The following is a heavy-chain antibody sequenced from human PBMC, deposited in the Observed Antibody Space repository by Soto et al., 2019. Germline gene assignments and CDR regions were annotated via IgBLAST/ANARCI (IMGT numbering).Heavy chain of an antibody. Sequence: GGSLRLSCAASGFTFSSYSMNWVRQAPGKGLEWVSSISSSGSYIYYADSVKGRFTISGDNPKNSLYLQMNSLRAEDTAVYYCASSTESYCSSTSCYGHFQHWGQGTLVTVSS. D-gene: IGHD2-2*01. CDR3: ASSTESYCSSTSCYGHFQH. CDR1: GFTFSSYS. CDR2: ISSSGSYI. V-gene: IGHV3-21*01. J-gene: IGHJ1*01.